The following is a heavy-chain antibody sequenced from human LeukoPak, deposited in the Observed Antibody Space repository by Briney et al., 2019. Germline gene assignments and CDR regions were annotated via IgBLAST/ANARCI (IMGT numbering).Heavy chain of an antibody. V-gene: IGHV4-34*01. CDR1: GGSFSGYY. CDR3: ARRPLLRGSYSTKDYYMDV. CDR2: INHSGST. D-gene: IGHD1-26*01. Sequence: PSETLSLTCAVYGGSFSGYYWSWIRQPPGKGLEWIGEINHSGSTNYNPSLKSRVTISVDTSKNQFSLKLSSVTAADTAVYYCARRPLLRGSYSTKDYYMDVWGKGTTVTVSS. J-gene: IGHJ6*03.